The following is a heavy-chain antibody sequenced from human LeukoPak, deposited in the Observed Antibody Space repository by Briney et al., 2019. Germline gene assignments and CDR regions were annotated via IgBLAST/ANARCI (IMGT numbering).Heavy chain of an antibody. J-gene: IGHJ6*03. D-gene: IGHD2-2*01. CDR3: ARVHVDIVVVPAARFTYYYYMDV. Sequence: PPGGSLRLSCAASGFTFSDYYVSWLRQAPGKGLEWVANIKQDGSEKYYVDSVKGRFTISRDNAKNSLYLQMNSLRAEDTAVYYCARVHVDIVVVPAARFTYYYYMDVWGKGTTVTISS. V-gene: IGHV3-7*01. CDR1: GFTFSDYY. CDR2: IKQDGSEK.